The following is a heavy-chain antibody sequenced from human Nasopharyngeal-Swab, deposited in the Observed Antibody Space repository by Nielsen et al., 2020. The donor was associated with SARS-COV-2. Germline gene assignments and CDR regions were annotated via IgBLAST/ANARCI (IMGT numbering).Heavy chain of an antibody. V-gene: IGHV1-69*10. J-gene: IGHJ6*02. CDR1: GGTFSSYA. Sequence: SVKVSCKASGGTFSSYAISWVRQAPGKGLEWMGGIIPILGIATYAQKFQGRVTITADKSTSTAYMELSSLRSEDTAVYYCASNGLRYFDWLRGKDYYYYYGMDVWGQGTTVTVSS. CDR3: ASNGLRYFDWLRGKDYYYYYGMDV. D-gene: IGHD3-9*01. CDR2: IIPILGIA.